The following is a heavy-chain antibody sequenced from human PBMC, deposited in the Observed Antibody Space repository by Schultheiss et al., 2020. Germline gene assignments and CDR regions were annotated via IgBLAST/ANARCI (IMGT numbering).Heavy chain of an antibody. D-gene: IGHD2-15*01. CDR2: IYYSGST. V-gene: IGHV4-61*01. Sequence: SETLSLTCTVSGGSVSSASYYWTWIRQPPGRGLEWIGYIYYSGSTNYNPSLKSRVTMSIDTSKNRFSLRLSSVTAADTAVYYCARGGTYGIDPWGQGTLVTVSS. CDR1: GGSVSSASYY. J-gene: IGHJ5*02. CDR3: ARGGTYGIDP.